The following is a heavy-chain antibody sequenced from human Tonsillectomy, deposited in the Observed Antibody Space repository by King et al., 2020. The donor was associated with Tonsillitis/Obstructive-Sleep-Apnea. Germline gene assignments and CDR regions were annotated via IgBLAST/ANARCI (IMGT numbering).Heavy chain of an antibody. CDR2: INPNSGGT. V-gene: IGHV1-2*02. CDR1: GYSFTGYY. Sequence: VQLVESGAEVKRPGASVKVSCKASGYSFTGYYMHWVRQAPGQGLEWMGWINPNSGGTDYAQRFQGRVTMTRDTSISTAYMELSRLRSDDTAVFYCARVLYCSSTSCYEGAFDSWGKGTLVTVSS. D-gene: IGHD2-2*01. CDR3: ARVLYCSSTSCYEGAFDS. J-gene: IGHJ4*02.